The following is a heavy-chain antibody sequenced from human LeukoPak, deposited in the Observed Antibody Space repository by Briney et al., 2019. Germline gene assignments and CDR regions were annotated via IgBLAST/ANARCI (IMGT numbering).Heavy chain of an antibody. CDR1: GYTFTGYY. D-gene: IGHD3-22*01. V-gene: IGHV1-2*02. CDR3: ARDGVGYYDSSGYYYFQH. CDR2: LNPNSGGT. J-gene: IGHJ1*01. Sequence: ASVNVSCKASGYTFTGYYMHWVRQAPGQGLEWMGWLNPNSGGTNYAQKFQGRVTMTRDTSISTAYMELSRLRSDDTAVYYCARDGVGYYDSSGYYYFQHWGQGTLVTVSS.